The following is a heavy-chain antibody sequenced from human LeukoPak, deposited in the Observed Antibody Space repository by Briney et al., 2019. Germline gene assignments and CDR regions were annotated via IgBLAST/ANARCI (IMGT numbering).Heavy chain of an antibody. Sequence: GGSLRLSCTDSGFTFRTYAMNWVRQAPGKGLEWVSSINSSSRYISYADSVKGRFTISRDNAENSEYLEMNSPGAEDTAVYYCAKDPLGYHDSTGYYQARFDPWGQGTLVTVSS. CDR1: GFTFRTYA. J-gene: IGHJ5*02. CDR3: AKDPLGYHDSTGYYQARFDP. CDR2: INSSSRYI. V-gene: IGHV3-21*01. D-gene: IGHD3-22*01.